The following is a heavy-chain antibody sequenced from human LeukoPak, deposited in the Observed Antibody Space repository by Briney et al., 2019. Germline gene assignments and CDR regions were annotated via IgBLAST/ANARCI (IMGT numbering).Heavy chain of an antibody. CDR2: ISGSGGST. V-gene: IGHV3-23*01. CDR1: GFTFSSYG. J-gene: IGHJ4*02. Sequence: PGGSLRLSCAASGFTFSSYGMSWVRQAPGKGLEWVSAISGSGGSTYYADSVKGRFTISRDNSKNTLYLQMNSLRAEDTAVYYCARGRGRETYYYDSSGYYYLDYWGQGTLVTVSS. CDR3: ARGRGRETYYYDSSGYYYLDY. D-gene: IGHD3-22*01.